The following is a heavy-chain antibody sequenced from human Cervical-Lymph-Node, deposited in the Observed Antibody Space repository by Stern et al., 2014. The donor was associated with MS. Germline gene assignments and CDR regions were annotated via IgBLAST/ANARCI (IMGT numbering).Heavy chain of an antibody. CDR2: IWDDGSNK. D-gene: IGHD1-26*01. Sequence: VQLVESGGGVVQPGRSLRLSCAASGFTFSSYGMHWVRQAPGKGLEWVAVIWDDGSNKYYADSVKGRFTISRDNSENTLYLQMNSLRAEDTAVYYCARDIAVGAPSLDYWGQGTLVTVSS. CDR3: ARDIAVGAPSLDY. J-gene: IGHJ4*02. CDR1: GFTFSSYG. V-gene: IGHV3-33*01.